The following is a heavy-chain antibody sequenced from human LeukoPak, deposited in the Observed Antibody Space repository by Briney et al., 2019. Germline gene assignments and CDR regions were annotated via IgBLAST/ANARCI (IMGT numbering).Heavy chain of an antibody. CDR3: ARHQGGSGSPGAFDI. J-gene: IGHJ3*02. CDR2: INYSGST. CDR1: GGSFSGFH. V-gene: IGHV4-34*01. D-gene: IGHD3-10*01. Sequence: SETLSLTCAVYGGSFSGFHWSWIRQPPGKGLEWIGEINYSGSTNCNPSLKSRVTISVDTSKNQFSLKLSPVTAADTAVYYCARHQGGSGSPGAFDIWGQGTIVTVSS.